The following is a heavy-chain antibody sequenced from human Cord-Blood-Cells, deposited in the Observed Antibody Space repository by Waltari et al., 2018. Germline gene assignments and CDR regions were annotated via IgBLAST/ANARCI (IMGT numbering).Heavy chain of an antibody. CDR3: ARATSWGWGAFDT. CDR1: GGSFSGYY. J-gene: IGHJ3*02. D-gene: IGHD3-16*01. CDR2: INHSGST. Sequence: QVQLQQWGAGLLKPSETLSLTCAVYGGSFSGYYWSWIRQPPGKGLEWIGEINHSGSTNYNPSLKSRVTISVDTSKNQFSLKLSSVTAADTAVYYCARATSWGWGAFDTWGQGTMVTVSS. V-gene: IGHV4-34*01.